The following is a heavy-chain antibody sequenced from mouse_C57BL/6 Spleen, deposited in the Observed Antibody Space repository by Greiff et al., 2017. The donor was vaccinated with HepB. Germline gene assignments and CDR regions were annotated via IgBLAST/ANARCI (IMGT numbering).Heavy chain of an antibody. CDR1: GFTFSDAW. D-gene: IGHD4-1*02. Sequence: EVKVEESGGGLVQPGGSMKLSCAASGFTFSDAWMDWVRQSPEKGLEWVAEIRNKANNHATYYAESVKGRFTISRDDSKSSVYLQMNSLRAEDTGIYYCTKGFNWDGDFDYWGQGTTLTVSS. V-gene: IGHV6-6*01. J-gene: IGHJ2*01. CDR3: TKGFNWDGDFDY. CDR2: IRNKANNHAT.